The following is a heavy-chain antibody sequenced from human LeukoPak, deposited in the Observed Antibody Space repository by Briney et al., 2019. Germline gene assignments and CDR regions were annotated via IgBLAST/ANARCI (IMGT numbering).Heavy chain of an antibody. V-gene: IGHV4-30-4*08. J-gene: IGHJ4*02. CDR2: IYYSGST. D-gene: IGHD3-3*01. CDR3: ARGRRDFWSGYLDY. Sequence: PSETLSLTCTVSGGSISSGDYYWSWIRQPPGKGLKWIGYIYYSGSTYYNPSLKSRVTISVDTSKNQFSLKLSSVTAADTAVYYCARGRRDFWSGYLDYWGQGTLVTVSS. CDR1: GGSISSGDYY.